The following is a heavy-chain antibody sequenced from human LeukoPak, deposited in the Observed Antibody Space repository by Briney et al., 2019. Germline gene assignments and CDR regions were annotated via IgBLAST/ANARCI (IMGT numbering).Heavy chain of an antibody. V-gene: IGHV3-48*02. CDR1: GFTFSSYS. J-gene: IGHJ6*02. Sequence: PGRSLRLSCAASGFTFSSYSMNWVRQAPGKGLEWVSYISSSSSTIYYADSVKGRFTISRDNAKNSLYLQMNSLRDDDTAVYYCARANYYYYGMDVWGQGTTVTVSS. CDR2: ISSSSSTI. CDR3: ARANYYYYGMDV.